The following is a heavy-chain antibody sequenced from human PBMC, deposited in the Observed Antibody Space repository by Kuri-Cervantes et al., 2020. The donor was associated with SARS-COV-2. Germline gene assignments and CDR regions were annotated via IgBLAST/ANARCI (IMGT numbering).Heavy chain of an antibody. D-gene: IGHD4-23*01. V-gene: IGHV1-18*01. Sequence: GESLKISCKASGYNFTSYGISWVRQAPGQGLEWMGWISAYNGNTNYAQKLQGRVTMTTDTSTSTAYMELRSLRSDDTAVYYCARSPTTVVTPRDYYYYMDVRGKGTTVTVSS. CDR1: GYNFTSYG. CDR2: ISAYNGNT. J-gene: IGHJ6*03. CDR3: ARSPTTVVTPRDYYYYMDV.